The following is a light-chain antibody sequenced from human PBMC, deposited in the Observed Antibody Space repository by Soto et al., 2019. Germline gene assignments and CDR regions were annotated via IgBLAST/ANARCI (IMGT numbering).Light chain of an antibody. CDR2: DVS. CDR3: CSYAGSPWV. J-gene: IGLJ3*02. Sequence: QSALTQPRSVSGSPGQSVTISCTGTSSDVGGYNYVSWYQQYPGIAPKLMIYDVSKRPSGVPDRFSGSKSGNTASLTISGLQAEDEADYYCCSYAGSPWVFVGGTQLTVL. CDR1: SSDVGGYNY. V-gene: IGLV2-11*01.